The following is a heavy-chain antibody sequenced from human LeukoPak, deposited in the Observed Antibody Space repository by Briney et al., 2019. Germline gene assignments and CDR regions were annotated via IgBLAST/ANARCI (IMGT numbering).Heavy chain of an antibody. Sequence: PSQTLSLTCTVSGDSISSGGYYWSWIRQPPGKGLEWIGYIYHSGSTYYNPSLKSRVTISVDRSKNQFSLKLSSVTAADTAVYYCAREWSGVVPAAITGPFDYWGQGTLVTVSS. D-gene: IGHD2-2*02. J-gene: IGHJ4*02. CDR1: GDSISSGGYY. CDR2: IYHSGST. V-gene: IGHV4-30-2*01. CDR3: AREWSGVVPAAITGPFDY.